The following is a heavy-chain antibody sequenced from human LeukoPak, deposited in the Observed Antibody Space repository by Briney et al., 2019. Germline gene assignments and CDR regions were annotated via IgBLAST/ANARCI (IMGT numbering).Heavy chain of an antibody. V-gene: IGHV3-48*04. Sequence: GGSLRLSCAASGFTFSSYSMNWVRQAPGKGLEWVSYISSSSSTIYYADSVKGRFTISRDNAKNSLYLQVNSLRAEDTAVYYCARDSGSGSYYNVLGHWYFDLWGRGTLVTVSS. J-gene: IGHJ2*01. D-gene: IGHD3-10*01. CDR1: GFTFSSYS. CDR2: ISSSSSTI. CDR3: ARDSGSGSYYNVLGHWYFDL.